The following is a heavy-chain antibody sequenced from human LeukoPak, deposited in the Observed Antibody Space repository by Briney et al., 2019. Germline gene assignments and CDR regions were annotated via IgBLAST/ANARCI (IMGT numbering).Heavy chain of an antibody. CDR1: GFTFSDYY. V-gene: IGHV3-11*01. CDR3: ARGDPWYNWMRYYYYYLDV. Sequence: GGSLRLSCAASGFTFSDYYMSWIRQAPGKGLEWVSYISSSGSTIYYADSVKGRFTISRDNTKNSLYLQMNSLRAEDTAVYYCARGDPWYNWMRYYYYYLDVWGKGTPVTVSS. J-gene: IGHJ6*03. CDR2: ISSSGSTI. D-gene: IGHD1-20*01.